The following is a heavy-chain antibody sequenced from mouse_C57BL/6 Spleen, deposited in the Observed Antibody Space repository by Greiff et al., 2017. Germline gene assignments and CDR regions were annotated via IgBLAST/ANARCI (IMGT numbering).Heavy chain of an antibody. CDR1: GYTFTSYW. J-gene: IGHJ3*01. CDR3: ARSCEGSSYAWFAY. Sequence: VQLQQPGAELVKPGASVKLSCTASGYTFTSYWMHWVKQRPGRGLEWIGRIDPNSGGTKYDETVKSKATLTVDKPSSTAYMQRSSLTSEGSAVYYCARSCEGSSYAWFAYWGQGTLVTVSA. V-gene: IGHV1-72*01. D-gene: IGHD1-1*01. CDR2: IDPNSGGT.